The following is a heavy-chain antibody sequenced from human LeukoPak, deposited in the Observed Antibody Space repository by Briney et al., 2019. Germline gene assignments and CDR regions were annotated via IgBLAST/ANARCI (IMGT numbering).Heavy chain of an antibody. J-gene: IGHJ3*01. CDR3: ARDQGDNSYGYYAIWYAFDV. CDR1: GGTFSSYA. Sequence: PRASVKVSCKASGGTFSSYAISWVRQAPGQGLEWMGRIVPILGIANYAQEFQGRLIITADKATSSAYMELSSLRSEDTAVYYCARDQGDNSYGYYAIWYAFDVWGQGTMVTVSS. D-gene: IGHD5-18*01. CDR2: IVPILGIA. V-gene: IGHV1-69*04.